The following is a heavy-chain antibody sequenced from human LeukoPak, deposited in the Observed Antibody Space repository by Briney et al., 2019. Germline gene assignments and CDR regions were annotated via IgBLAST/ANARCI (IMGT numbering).Heavy chain of an antibody. Sequence: PSETLSLTCTVSGGSISSSSYYWGWIRQPPGEGLEWIVSIYYSGSTYYNPFLKSRVTISVDTSKNQFSLKLSSVTAAATAVYYCASRTSYSSSWYAHFWGQGTLVTVSS. CDR2: IYYSGST. CDR3: ASRTSYSSSWYAHF. V-gene: IGHV4-39*01. J-gene: IGHJ4*02. CDR1: GGSISSSSYY. D-gene: IGHD6-13*01.